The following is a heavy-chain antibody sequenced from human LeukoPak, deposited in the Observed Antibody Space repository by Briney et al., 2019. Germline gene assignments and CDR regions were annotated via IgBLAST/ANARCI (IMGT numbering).Heavy chain of an antibody. CDR3: ARWDFWSAYYSRAYYMDV. D-gene: IGHD3-3*01. J-gene: IGHJ6*03. Sequence: PSETLSLTCTVSGGSISSHFWSWIRQPPGKGPEWIGYISYSGSTYYNPSLKSRVTISADSSKNQFSLKLSSLTAADTAVYYCARWDFWSAYYSRAYYMDVWGKGTTVTVSS. CDR2: ISYSGST. V-gene: IGHV4-59*11. CDR1: GGSISSHF.